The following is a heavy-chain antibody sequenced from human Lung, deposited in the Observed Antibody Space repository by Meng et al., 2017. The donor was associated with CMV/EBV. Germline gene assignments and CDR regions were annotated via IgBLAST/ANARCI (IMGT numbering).Heavy chain of an antibody. D-gene: IGHD3-3*01. Sequence: SETLSLTCTVSGDSIGRFYWTWVRQSPGKGLEWIGYVSYSGSTNYNPSFESRVFMSVDSSTHHFSLYLTSVTAADTAVYFCARARHFDVWSGLRDHWGQGAXVTVSS. CDR3: ARARHFDVWSGLRDH. CDR1: GDSIGRFY. CDR2: VSYSGST. J-gene: IGHJ4*02. V-gene: IGHV4-59*01.